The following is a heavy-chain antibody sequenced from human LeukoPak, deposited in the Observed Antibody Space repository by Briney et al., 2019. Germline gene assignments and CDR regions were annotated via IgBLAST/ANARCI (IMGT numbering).Heavy chain of an antibody. V-gene: IGHV1-24*01. D-gene: IGHD3-10*01. CDR2: FDPEDGET. CDR1: GYTLTELS. CDR3: ATAPPLGLLWFGESRPVYYFDY. J-gene: IGHJ4*02. Sequence: ASVKVSCKVSGYTLTELSMHWVRQAPGKGLEWMGGFDPEDGETIYAQKFQGRVTMTEDTSTDTAYMELSSLRSEDTAVYYCATAPPLGLLWFGESRPVYYFDYWGQGTLVTVSS.